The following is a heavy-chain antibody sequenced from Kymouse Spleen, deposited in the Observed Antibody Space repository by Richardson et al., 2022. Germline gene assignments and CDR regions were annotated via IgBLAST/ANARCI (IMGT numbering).Heavy chain of an antibody. CDR3: ARDRSSWSYYYYGMDV. CDR1: GFTFSSYS. CDR2: ISSSSSTI. Sequence: EVQLVESGGGLVQPGGSLRLSCAASGFTFSSYSMNWVRQAPGKGLEWVSYISSSSSTIYYADSVKGRFTISRDNAKNSLYLQMNSLRDEDTAVYYCARDRSSWSYYYYGMDVWGQGTTVTVSS. D-gene: IGHD6-13*01. V-gene: IGHV3-48*02. J-gene: IGHJ6*02.